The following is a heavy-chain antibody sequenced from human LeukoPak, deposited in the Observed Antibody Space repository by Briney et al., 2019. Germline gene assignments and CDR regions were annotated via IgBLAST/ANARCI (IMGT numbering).Heavy chain of an antibody. V-gene: IGHV4-59*01. D-gene: IGHD4-11*01. CDR2: IYYSGST. J-gene: IGHJ6*02. CDR1: GGSISSYY. CDR3: ARGPDYSNYIYYYGMDV. Sequence: SETLSLTCTVSGGSISSYYWSWIRQPPGEGLEWIGYIYYSGSTNYNPSLKGRVTISVDTSKNQFSLNLSSVTAADTAVYYCARGPDYSNYIYYYGMDVWGQGTTVTVSS.